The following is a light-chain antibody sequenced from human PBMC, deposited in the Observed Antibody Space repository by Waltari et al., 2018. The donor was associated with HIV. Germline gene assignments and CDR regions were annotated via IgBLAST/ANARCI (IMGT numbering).Light chain of an antibody. CDR3: QQYYSTPPT. J-gene: IGKJ2*01. CDR1: QSLLYTSNSKNY. Sequence: DIVMTQSPDPLAVSLGERASINFKSSQSLLYTSNSKNYLAWYQQRPGQPLKLLIYWASIRESGVPDRFSGSGSGTDFTLTISSLQAEDVAVYYCQQYYSTPPTFGQGTKLEIK. CDR2: WAS. V-gene: IGKV4-1*01.